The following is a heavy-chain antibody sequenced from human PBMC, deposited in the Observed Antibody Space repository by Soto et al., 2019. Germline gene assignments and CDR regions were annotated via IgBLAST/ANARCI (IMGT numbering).Heavy chain of an antibody. D-gene: IGHD4-17*01. CDR3: ASGGGDYGDYPDY. CDR1: GFTFSSYA. J-gene: IGHJ4*02. Sequence: QVQLVESGGGVVQPGRSLRLSCAASGFTFSSYAMHWVRQAPGKGLEWVAVISYDGSNKYYADSVKGRLTISRDNSKNPLYRQMNGLRAEDTAVYYCASGGGDYGDYPDYWGQGTLVTVSS. V-gene: IGHV3-30-3*01. CDR2: ISYDGSNK.